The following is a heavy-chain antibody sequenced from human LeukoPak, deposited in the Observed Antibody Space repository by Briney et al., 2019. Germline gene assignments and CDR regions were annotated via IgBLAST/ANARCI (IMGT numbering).Heavy chain of an antibody. CDR3: ARDRDSSGYYFEVYDY. D-gene: IGHD3-22*01. CDR1: GFTFSSYE. CDR2: ISSSGSTI. V-gene: IGHV3-48*03. J-gene: IGHJ4*02. Sequence: PGGSLRLSCAASGFTFSSYEMNWVRQAPGKGLEWVSYISSSGSTIYYADSVKGRFTISRDNAKNSLYLQMNSLRAEDTAVYYCARDRDSSGYYFEVYDYWGQGTLVTVSS.